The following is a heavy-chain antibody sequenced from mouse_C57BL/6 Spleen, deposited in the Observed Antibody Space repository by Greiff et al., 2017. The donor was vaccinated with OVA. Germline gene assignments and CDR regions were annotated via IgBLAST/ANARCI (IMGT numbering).Heavy chain of an antibody. V-gene: IGHV1-61*01. Sequence: QVQLQQPGAELVRPGSSVKLSCKASGYTFTSYWMDWVKQRPGQGLEWIGNIYPSDSETHYNPKFKDKATLTVDKSSSTAYMQLSSLTSEDSAVYYCARGDGYYVDYWGQGTSVTVSS. CDR2: IYPSDSET. CDR3: ARGDGYYVDY. CDR1: GYTFTSYW. D-gene: IGHD2-3*01. J-gene: IGHJ4*01.